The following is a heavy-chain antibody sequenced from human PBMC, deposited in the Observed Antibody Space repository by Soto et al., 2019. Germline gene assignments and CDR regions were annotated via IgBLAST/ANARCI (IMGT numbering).Heavy chain of an antibody. CDR2: IVVSSGNT. D-gene: IGHD6-13*01. V-gene: IGHV1-58*01. CDR3: AAHMDQQLVPKDYYYYGMDV. CDR1: GFTFTSSA. J-gene: IGHJ6*02. Sequence: GASVKVSCKASGFTFTSSAVQWVRQARGQRLEWIGWIVVSSGNTNYAQKFQERVTITRDMSTSTAYMELSSLRSEDTAVYYCAAHMDQQLVPKDYYYYGMDVWGQGTTVTVSS.